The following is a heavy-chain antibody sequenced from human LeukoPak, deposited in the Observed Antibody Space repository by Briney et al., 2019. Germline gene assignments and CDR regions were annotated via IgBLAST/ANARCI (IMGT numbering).Heavy chain of an antibody. Sequence: ASVKVSCKASGYTFSGYYIHWVRQAPGQGLEWMGWVDPTNGATYYAQKFQGRVTMTTDTSSNTAYVELNWLTSDDTAVFYCARPRSESGGYYYGHWGQGTLVTVSS. CDR2: VDPTNGAT. CDR3: ARPRSESGGYYYGH. J-gene: IGHJ4*02. V-gene: IGHV1-2*02. D-gene: IGHD3-22*01. CDR1: GYTFSGYY.